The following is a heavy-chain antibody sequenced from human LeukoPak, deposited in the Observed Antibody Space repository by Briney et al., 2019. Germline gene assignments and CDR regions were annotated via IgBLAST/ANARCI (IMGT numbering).Heavy chain of an antibody. CDR2: ISYDGSNK. CDR1: GFTFSSYG. J-gene: IGHJ6*04. V-gene: IGHV3-30*18. Sequence: GRSLRLSCAASGFTFSSYGMHWVRQAPGKGLEWVAVISYDGSNKYYADSVKGRFTISRDNSKNTLYLQMNSLRAEDTAVYYWSKDAQSSKELFRNFDWLGPYFYWMDVWGKGTTVTVSS. D-gene: IGHD3-9*01. CDR3: SKDAQSSKELFRNFDWLGPYFYWMDV.